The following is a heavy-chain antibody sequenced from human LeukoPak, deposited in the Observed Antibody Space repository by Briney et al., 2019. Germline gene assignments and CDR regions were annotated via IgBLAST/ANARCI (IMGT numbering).Heavy chain of an antibody. D-gene: IGHD5-12*01. CDR3: AREPTSGREPTSGRPLDY. Sequence: SETLSLTCTVSGGSISGYFWSWIRQPAGKGLEWIGRIYSSGSNNYNPSLKSRVTMSLDTSKNHLSLNLSSVTAADTAVYYGAREPTSGREPTSGRPLDYWGQGTLVTVSS. CDR1: GGSISGYF. V-gene: IGHV4-4*07. J-gene: IGHJ4*02. CDR2: IYSSGSN.